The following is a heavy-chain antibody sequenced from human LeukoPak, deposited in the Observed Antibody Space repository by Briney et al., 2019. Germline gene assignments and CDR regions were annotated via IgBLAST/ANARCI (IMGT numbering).Heavy chain of an antibody. V-gene: IGHV1-69*01. Sequence: SVKVSCKASGGTFSSYAISWVRQAPGQGLEWMGGIIPIFGTANYAQKFQGRVTITADESTSTAYMELSSLRSEDTAVYYCARGCSGGSYYSPWAFDIWGQGTMVTVSS. J-gene: IGHJ3*02. CDR3: ARGCSGGSYYSPWAFDI. CDR2: IIPIFGTA. D-gene: IGHD2-15*01. CDR1: GGTFSSYA.